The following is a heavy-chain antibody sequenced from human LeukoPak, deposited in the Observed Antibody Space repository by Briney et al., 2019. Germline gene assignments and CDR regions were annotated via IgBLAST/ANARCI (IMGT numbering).Heavy chain of an antibody. J-gene: IGHJ4*02. CDR2: ISYDGSNK. Sequence: GGSLRLSCAASGFTFSSYGMHWVRQAPGKGLEWVAVISYDGSNKYYADSVKGRFTISRDNSKNTLHLQMNSLRAEDTAVYYCAKTSVDDFWSGYYGASLFDYWGQGTLVTVSS. V-gene: IGHV3-30*18. CDR1: GFTFSSYG. D-gene: IGHD3-3*01. CDR3: AKTSVDDFWSGYYGASLFDY.